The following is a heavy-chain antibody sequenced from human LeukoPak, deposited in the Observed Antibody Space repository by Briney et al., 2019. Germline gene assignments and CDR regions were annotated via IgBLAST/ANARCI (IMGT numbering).Heavy chain of an antibody. D-gene: IGHD4-17*01. CDR2: IWYDGSNK. J-gene: IGHJ4*02. CDR3: AKSLVMTTVTMGY. Sequence: GGSLRLSCAASGFTFSSYGMHWVRQAPGKGLEWVAVIWYDGSNKYYADSVKGRFTISRDNSKNTLYLQMNSLRAEDTAVYYCAKSLVMTTVTMGYWGQGTLVTVSS. V-gene: IGHV3-33*06. CDR1: GFTFSSYG.